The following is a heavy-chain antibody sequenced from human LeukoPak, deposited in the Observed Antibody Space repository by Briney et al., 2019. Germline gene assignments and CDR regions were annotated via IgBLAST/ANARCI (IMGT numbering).Heavy chain of an antibody. CDR3: ATVWSAYSIYSGSRGSFDY. CDR2: IIPIVGSA. Sequence: SVKVSCKTSGGTFSTYAITWVRQAPGQGLEWMGGIIPIVGSANYAQKFQGRVTMTEDTSTDTAYMELSSLRSEDTAVYYCATVWSAYSIYSGSRGSFDYWGQGTLVTVSS. D-gene: IGHD1-26*01. V-gene: IGHV1-69*06. CDR1: GGTFSTYA. J-gene: IGHJ4*02.